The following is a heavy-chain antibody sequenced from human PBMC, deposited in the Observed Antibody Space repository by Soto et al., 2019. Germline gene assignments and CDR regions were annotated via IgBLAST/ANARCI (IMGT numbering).Heavy chain of an antibody. CDR1: GFTFSSYG. CDR2: ISYDGSNK. V-gene: IGHV3-30*18. J-gene: IGHJ6*02. Sequence: QVQLVESGGGVVQPGRSLRLSCAASGFTFSSYGMHWVRQAPGKGLEWVAVISYDGSNKYYADSVKGRFTISRDNSKNTLYLQMNSLRAEDSAVYYGAKYNQRGSEYYDFWSRYGYYYYYGMDVWGQGTTVTVSS. CDR3: AKYNQRGSEYYDFWSRYGYYYYYGMDV. D-gene: IGHD3-3*01.